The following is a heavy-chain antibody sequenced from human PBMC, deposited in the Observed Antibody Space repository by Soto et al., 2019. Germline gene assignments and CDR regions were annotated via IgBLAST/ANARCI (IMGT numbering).Heavy chain of an antibody. CDR1: GGSMSDNY. CDR3: ARHCSGGSCFDY. CDR2: IYYSGST. D-gene: IGHD2-15*01. V-gene: IGHV4-59*08. J-gene: IGHJ4*02. Sequence: SETLSLTCSVSGGSMSDNYRSWIRQPPGKGLEWIGYIYYSGSTNYNPSLKSRVTISVDTSKNQFSLKLSSVTAADTAVYYCARHCSGGSCFDYWGQGTLVTVSS.